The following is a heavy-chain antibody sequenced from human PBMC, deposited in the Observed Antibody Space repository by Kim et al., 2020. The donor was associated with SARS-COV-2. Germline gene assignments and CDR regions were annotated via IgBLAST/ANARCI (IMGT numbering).Heavy chain of an antibody. D-gene: IGHD2-2*01. J-gene: IGHJ6*01. V-gene: IGHV4-39*01. CDR2: IYYSGST. CDR1: GGSISSTSYY. Sequence: SETLSLTCIVSGGSISSTSYYWGWIRQPPGKGLEWIGTIYYSGSTYYNPSLKSRVTISVDTSNNQFSLKLSSVTAADTAVYYCARYCSTTSCYGAMDVWG. CDR3: ARYCSTTSCYGAMDV.